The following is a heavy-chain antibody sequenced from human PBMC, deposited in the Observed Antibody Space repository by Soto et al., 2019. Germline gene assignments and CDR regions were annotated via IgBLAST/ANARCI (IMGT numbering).Heavy chain of an antibody. Sequence: GGSLRLSCAASGFTFSNYWMHWVRQAPGKGLVWVSRINSDGSTISHADSVKGRFTISRDNAKNTLYLQMNSLRAEDTAVYYCARLPGYSTGWTPFDFWGQGTQVTVSS. CDR3: ARLPGYSTGWTPFDF. V-gene: IGHV3-74*01. CDR1: GFTFSNYW. D-gene: IGHD6-19*01. J-gene: IGHJ4*02. CDR2: INSDGSTI.